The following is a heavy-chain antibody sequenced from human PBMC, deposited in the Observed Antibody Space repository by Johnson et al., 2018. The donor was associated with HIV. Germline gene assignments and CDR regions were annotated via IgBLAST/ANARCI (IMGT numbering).Heavy chain of an antibody. J-gene: IGHJ3*02. CDR1: GFTFSSYG. CDR3: AKSSVSSGAFDI. D-gene: IGHD4-11*01. V-gene: IGHV3-30*02. Sequence: QVQLVESGGGVVQPGGSLRLSCAASGFTFSSYGMHWVRQAPGKGLEWVAFIRYDGSNKYYADSVKGRFTISRDNSKNTLYLQMNSLRAEDTAVYYCAKSSVSSGAFDIWGQGTMVTVSS. CDR2: IRYDGSNK.